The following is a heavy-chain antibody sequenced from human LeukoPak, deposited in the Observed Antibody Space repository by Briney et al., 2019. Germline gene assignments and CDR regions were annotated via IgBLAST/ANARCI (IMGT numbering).Heavy chain of an antibody. CDR3: ARQADIVVVVAAKFDY. CDR1: GGSISSYY. D-gene: IGHD2-15*01. CDR2: IYYSGST. J-gene: IGHJ4*02. Sequence: SETLSLTCTVSGGSISSYYWSWIRQPPGKGLEWIGYIYYSGSTNYNPSLKSRATISVDTSKNQFSLKLSSVTAADTAVYYCARQADIVVVVAAKFDYWGQGTLVTVSS. V-gene: IGHV4-59*01.